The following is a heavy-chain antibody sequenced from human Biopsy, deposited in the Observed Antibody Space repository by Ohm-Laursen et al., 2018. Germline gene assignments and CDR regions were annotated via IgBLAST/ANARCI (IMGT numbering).Heavy chain of an antibody. Sequence: SETLSLTCTVSGGSISSDYWSWIRQTPGKGLEWIGYIYYSGSTNYNPSLKSRVTISVDTSKNQFSLRLNSVTAADTAVDYCSRATNSTGWPYYYFYGMEVWGQGTTVTVSS. D-gene: IGHD2/OR15-2a*01. CDR1: GGSISSDY. CDR2: IYYSGST. V-gene: IGHV4-59*01. CDR3: SRATNSTGWPYYYFYGMEV. J-gene: IGHJ6*02.